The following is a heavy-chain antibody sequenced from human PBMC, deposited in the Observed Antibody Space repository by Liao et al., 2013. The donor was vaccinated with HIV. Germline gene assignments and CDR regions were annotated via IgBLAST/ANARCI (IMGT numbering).Heavy chain of an antibody. V-gene: IGHV4-39*07. CDR2: VYYSGST. CDR3: ARDRYHYDSSGYAFDI. D-gene: IGHD3-22*01. CDR1: GGSLSSSSSY. J-gene: IGHJ3*02. Sequence: QLQLQESGPGLVKPSETLSLTCSVSGGSLSSSSSYWGWIRQPPGKGLEWIGSVYYSGSTSYNPSLKSRVTISADTSNNQLSLRLSSVTAADTAVYYCARDRYHYDSSGYAFDIWGQGTLVTVSS.